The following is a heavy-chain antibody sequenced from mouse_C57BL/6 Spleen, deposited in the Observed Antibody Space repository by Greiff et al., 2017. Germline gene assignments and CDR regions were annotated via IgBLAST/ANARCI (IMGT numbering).Heavy chain of an antibody. CDR2: INPNNGGT. J-gene: IGHJ3*01. D-gene: IGHD2-4*01. V-gene: IGHV1-18*01. Sequence: EVQLQQSGPELVKPGASVKIPCTASGYTFTDYNMDWVKQSHGKSLEWIGDINPNNGGTIYNQKFKGKATLTVDKSSSTAYMELRSLTSEDTAVYYCAVYDYDGIAYWGQGTLVTVSA. CDR1: GYTFTDYN. CDR3: AVYDYDGIAY.